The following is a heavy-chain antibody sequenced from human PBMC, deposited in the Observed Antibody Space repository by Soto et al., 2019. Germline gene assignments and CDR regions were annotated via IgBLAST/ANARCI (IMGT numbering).Heavy chain of an antibody. CDR3: ASYGDYPFDY. Sequence: GGSLRLSCAASGFTFSSYSMNGVRQAPGKGLEWVSSISSSSSYIYYADSVKGRFTISRGNAKNSLYLQMNSLRAEDTAVYYCASYGDYPFDYWGQGTLVTVSS. CDR2: ISSSSSYI. CDR1: GFTFSSYS. D-gene: IGHD4-17*01. V-gene: IGHV3-21*01. J-gene: IGHJ4*02.